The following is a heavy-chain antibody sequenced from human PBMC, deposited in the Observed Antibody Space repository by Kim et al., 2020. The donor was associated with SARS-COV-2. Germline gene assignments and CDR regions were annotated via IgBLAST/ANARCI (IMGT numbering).Heavy chain of an antibody. CDR2: INPSGGST. CDR1: GFTFTNYY. D-gene: IGHD3-9*01. J-gene: IGHJ4*02. V-gene: IGHV1-46*01. CDR3: ARDPASPGYKYYFDY. Sequence: ASVKVSCKASGFTFTNYYMHWVRQAPGQGLEWMGIINPSGGSTTYAQKFQGRVTMTRDTSTSTVYMELSSLRSEYTAVYSCARDPASPGYKYYFDYWGQGALFTVSS.